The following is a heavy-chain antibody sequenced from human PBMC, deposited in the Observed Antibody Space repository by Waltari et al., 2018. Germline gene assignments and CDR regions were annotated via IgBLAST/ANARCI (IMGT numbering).Heavy chain of an antibody. J-gene: IGHJ4*02. Sequence: EVQLVESGGGLVQPGGSLRPSCAALGFTFIRPWMSGVRQAPGKGLEWVANIKQDGSEKYYVDSVKGRFTISRDNAKNSLYLQMNSLRAEDTAVYYCARDSSGYEVYWGQGTLVTVSS. D-gene: IGHD3-22*01. CDR1: GFTFIRPW. CDR3: ARDSSGYEVY. V-gene: IGHV3-7*01. CDR2: IKQDGSEK.